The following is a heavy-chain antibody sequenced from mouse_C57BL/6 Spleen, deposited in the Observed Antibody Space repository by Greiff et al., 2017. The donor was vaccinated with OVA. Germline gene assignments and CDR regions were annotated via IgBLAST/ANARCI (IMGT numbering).Heavy chain of an antibody. CDR3: ARIGTTAVATGDY. Sequence: QVQLQQSGAELVKPGASVKISCKASGYAFSSYWMNWVKQRPGKGLEWIGQIYPGDGDTNSNGKFKGKATLTADKSSSTAYMQLSSLTSEDSAVYFCARIGTTAVATGDYWGQGTTLTVSS. V-gene: IGHV1-80*01. D-gene: IGHD1-1*01. CDR2: IYPGDGDT. CDR1: GYAFSSYW. J-gene: IGHJ2*01.